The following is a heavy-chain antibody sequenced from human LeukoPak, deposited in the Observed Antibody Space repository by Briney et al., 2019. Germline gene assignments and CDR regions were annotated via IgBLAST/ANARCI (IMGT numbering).Heavy chain of an antibody. CDR3: ARPYDFDY. J-gene: IGHJ4*02. V-gene: IGHV3-11*01. CDR1: GFTFSDYY. CDR2: NSGTGSTI. Sequence: NPGDSLRLFCAASGFTFSDYYKSWLRHAPGKALEWGSYNSGTGSTIYYADSVKGRFTISRDNAKNSLYLQINSLRAEDTAVYYCARPYDFDYWGQGTLVTVSS. D-gene: IGHD2-2*01.